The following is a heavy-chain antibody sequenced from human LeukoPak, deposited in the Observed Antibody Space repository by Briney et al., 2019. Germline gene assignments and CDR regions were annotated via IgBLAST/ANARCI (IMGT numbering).Heavy chain of an antibody. J-gene: IGHJ3*02. CDR1: GFTFSSYG. D-gene: IGHD2-8*01. CDR3: ARDPGYCFNGVCPDFAFDI. V-gene: IGHV3-33*01. Sequence: PGGSLSLFCAASGFTFSSYGMHWVRQAPGKGLEWVALIWFDGSNKYYADSVKGRFTISRDNSKNTLYLQMNSLRAEDTAVYYCARDPGYCFNGVCPDFAFDIWGQGAMVTVSS. CDR2: IWFDGSNK.